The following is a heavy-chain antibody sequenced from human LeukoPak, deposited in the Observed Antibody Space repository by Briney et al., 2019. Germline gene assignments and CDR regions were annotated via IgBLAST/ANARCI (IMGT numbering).Heavy chain of an antibody. D-gene: IGHD1-26*01. CDR1: GFTFDTYA. V-gene: IGHV3-23*01. J-gene: IGHJ4*02. CDR2: IGVGGGNT. Sequence: GGSLRLSCAASGFTFDTYALSWLRQPPGKGLEWVSFIGVGGGNTNYADSVKGRFTISRDDSKNTLYLQMNSLRAEDTAVYYCAKGGWELLGGQGTLVTVSS. CDR3: AKGGWELL.